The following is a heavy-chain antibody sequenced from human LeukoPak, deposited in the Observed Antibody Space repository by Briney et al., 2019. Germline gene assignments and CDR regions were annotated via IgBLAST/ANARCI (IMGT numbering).Heavy chain of an antibody. CDR3: ARGQQLSPTYNGFDP. CDR1: GFPFSSYA. D-gene: IGHD2-2*01. J-gene: IGHJ5*02. V-gene: IGHV3-23*01. CDR2: ISGSGGST. Sequence: GGSLRLSCAASGFPFSSYAMSWVRQAPGEGLEWVSAISGSGGSTYYADSVKGRFTISRDNSKNTLYLQMNSLRAEDTAVYYCARGQQLSPTYNGFDPWGQGTLVTVSS.